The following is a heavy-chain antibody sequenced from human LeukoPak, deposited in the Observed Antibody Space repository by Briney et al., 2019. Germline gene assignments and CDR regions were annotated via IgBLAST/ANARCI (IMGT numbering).Heavy chain of an antibody. Sequence: SSETLSLTCTVSGGSISGSDYYWCWIRQPPGKGLEWIGSINYSGNTYYDSSLKSRVTISVDTSKNHFSLRLSSVTAADTAVYYCARLVLSYGNAFDHWGQGTLVTVSS. CDR1: GGSISGSDYY. J-gene: IGHJ4*02. V-gene: IGHV4-39*02. D-gene: IGHD3-16*01. CDR2: INYSGNT. CDR3: ARLVLSYGNAFDH.